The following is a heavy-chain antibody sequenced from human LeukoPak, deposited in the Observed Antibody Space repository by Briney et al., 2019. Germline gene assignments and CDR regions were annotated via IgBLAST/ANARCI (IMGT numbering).Heavy chain of an antibody. V-gene: IGHV4-39*01. CDR2: LYYSGNT. CDR1: GGSISSSSFY. Sequence: SETLSLTCTVSGGSISSSSFYWGWIRQPPGKGLEWIGSLYYSGNTYYNPSLKSRVTISVDTSKSQFSLKLSSVTATDTAVYYCARYYYGSGSYIWFDPWGQGTPVTVSS. CDR3: ARYYYGSGSYIWFDP. D-gene: IGHD3-10*01. J-gene: IGHJ5*02.